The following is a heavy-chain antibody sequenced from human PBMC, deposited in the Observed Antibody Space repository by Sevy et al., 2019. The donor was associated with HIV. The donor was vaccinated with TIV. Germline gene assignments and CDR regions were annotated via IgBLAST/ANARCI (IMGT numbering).Heavy chain of an antibody. CDR2: INPNSGGT. CDR1: GYTFTGYY. J-gene: IGHJ5*02. Sequence: ASVKVSCKASGYTFTGYYMHWVRQAPGQGLEWMGRINPNSGGTNYAQKFQGRVTMTRDTSISTAYMELSRLRSDETAVYYCARMPNYDFWSGYSQAYNWFDPWGQGTLVTVSS. CDR3: ARMPNYDFWSGYSQAYNWFDP. D-gene: IGHD3-3*01. V-gene: IGHV1-2*06.